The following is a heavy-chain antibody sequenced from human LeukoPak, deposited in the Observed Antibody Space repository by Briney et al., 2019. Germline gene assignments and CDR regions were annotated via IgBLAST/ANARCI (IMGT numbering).Heavy chain of an antibody. V-gene: IGHV1-18*01. CDR3: ARGSPWELPASQFDY. Sequence: ASVKVSCKASGYTFTSYGISWVRQAPGQGLEWMGWISAYNGNTNYAPKLQGRVTMTTDTSTSTAYMELRSLRSDDTAVYYCARGSPWELPASQFDYWGQGTLVTVSS. CDR1: GYTFTSYG. CDR2: ISAYNGNT. D-gene: IGHD1-26*01. J-gene: IGHJ4*02.